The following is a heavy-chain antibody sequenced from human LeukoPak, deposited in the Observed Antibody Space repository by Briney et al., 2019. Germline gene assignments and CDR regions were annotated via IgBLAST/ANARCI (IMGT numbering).Heavy chain of an antibody. Sequence: GGSLRLSCATSGFNFDRYTIHWVRQAPGKGLVWVSLAGWAGGTTFYSDSVRGRFTISRDSGRKSVYLQMNSLTTDDTAFYFCAKELDTMFFDYWGQGALVTVSS. J-gene: IGHJ4*02. CDR1: GFNFDRYT. CDR2: AGWAGGTT. CDR3: AKELDTMFFDY. D-gene: IGHD3-10*02. V-gene: IGHV3-43*01.